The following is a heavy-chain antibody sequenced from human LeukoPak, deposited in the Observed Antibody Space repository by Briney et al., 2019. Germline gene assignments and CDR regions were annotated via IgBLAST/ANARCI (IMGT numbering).Heavy chain of an antibody. D-gene: IGHD1-26*01. CDR3: ARHPYSGSYHFDY. V-gene: IGHV1-2*02. CDR1: EYTFTGHY. J-gene: IGHJ4*02. CDR2: INPNSGGT. Sequence: ASVKVSCKAFEYTFTGHYMHWVRQAPGQGLEWMGWINPNSGGTNSAQKFQGRVTMTRDTSISTAYMELSRLTSDDTAVYYCARHPYSGSYHFDYWGQGTLVTVSS.